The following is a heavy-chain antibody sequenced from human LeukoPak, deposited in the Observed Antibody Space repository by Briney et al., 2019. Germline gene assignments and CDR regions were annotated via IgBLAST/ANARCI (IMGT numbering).Heavy chain of an antibody. Sequence: GGSLRLSCAASGFTFDDYGMSWVRQAPVRGLEWVANIKPDGSEIYYVDSVKGRFTISRDNAKNAVYLHMNSLRPEDTAVYYCARVGYFAGYYWGQGTLVTVSS. CDR2: IKPDGSEI. D-gene: IGHD3-9*01. J-gene: IGHJ4*02. V-gene: IGHV3-7*04. CDR1: GFTFDDYG. CDR3: ARVGYFAGYY.